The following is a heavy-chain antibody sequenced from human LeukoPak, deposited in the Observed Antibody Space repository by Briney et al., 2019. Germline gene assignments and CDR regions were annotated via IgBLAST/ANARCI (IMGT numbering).Heavy chain of an antibody. Sequence: GILRLSCTASGFTFSTNWMAWVRQAPGKGLEWVANIKEDGSETYYVDSVKGRFTISRDNAKNSVYLQMSSLRAEDTAVYYCARDPDCTTTSCFDYWGQGTLVTVSS. D-gene: IGHD2-2*01. V-gene: IGHV3-7*03. CDR1: GFTFSTNW. CDR3: ARDPDCTTTSCFDY. J-gene: IGHJ4*02. CDR2: IKEDGSET.